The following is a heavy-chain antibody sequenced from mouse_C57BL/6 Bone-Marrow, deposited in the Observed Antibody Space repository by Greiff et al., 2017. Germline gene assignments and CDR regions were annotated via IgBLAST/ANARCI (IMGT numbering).Heavy chain of an antibody. V-gene: IGHV14-4*01. CDR1: GFNIKDDY. D-gene: IGHD2-1*01. J-gene: IGHJ2*01. Sequence: VQLQQSGAELVRPGASVKLSCTASGFNIKDDYMHWVKLRPEPGLEWIGWIDPENGDTEYASQFQGKATITADTSSNTAYLQLSSLTSEDTAVYYCTTRDRAYGNFDYWGQGTTLTVSS. CDR3: TTRDRAYGNFDY. CDR2: IDPENGDT.